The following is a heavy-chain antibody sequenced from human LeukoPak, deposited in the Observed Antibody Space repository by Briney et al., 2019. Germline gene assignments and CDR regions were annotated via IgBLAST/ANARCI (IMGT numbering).Heavy chain of an antibody. D-gene: IGHD2-15*01. V-gene: IGHV3-23*01. J-gene: IGHJ4*02. CDR1: GFTFSSYA. Sequence: GGSLRLSCAASGFTFSSYAMSWVRQAPGKGLEWVSHISNNGVSKSYADSVKGRYTISRDNSKNTLYLQLNSLRAEDTAVYYCAKPHTLYCSGGTCYLFDFWGQGTLVTVSS. CDR2: ISNNGVSK. CDR3: AKPHTLYCSGGTCYLFDF.